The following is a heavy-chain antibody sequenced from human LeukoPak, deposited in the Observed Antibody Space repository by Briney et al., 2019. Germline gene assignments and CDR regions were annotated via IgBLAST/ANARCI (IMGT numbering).Heavy chain of an antibody. CDR3: ARAQSDWPPYIDY. V-gene: IGHV1-18*04. Sequence: GASVKVSCKASGYPFTSFYIYWVRQAPGQGLEWLGWISAYNGGTSYGQRLLDRVTMTIDTSTSTAFLDLRSLRYDDTAVYWCARAQSDWPPYIDYWGQGTLVTVSS. D-gene: IGHD3-9*01. J-gene: IGHJ4*02. CDR1: GYPFTSFY. CDR2: ISAYNGGT.